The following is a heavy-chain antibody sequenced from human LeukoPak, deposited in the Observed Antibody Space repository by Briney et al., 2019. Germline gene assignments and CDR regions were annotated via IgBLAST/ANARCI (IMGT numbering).Heavy chain of an antibody. Sequence: GGSLRLSCAASGFTVSSNYISWVRQAPGKGLEWVSVIYSGGSTYYADSVKGRFTISRDNSKNTLYLQMNSLRAEDTAVYYCARDDAVTASLDYWGQGTLVTVSS. CDR1: GFTVSSNY. CDR3: ARDDAVTASLDY. J-gene: IGHJ4*02. V-gene: IGHV3-53*01. D-gene: IGHD2-21*02. CDR2: IYSGGST.